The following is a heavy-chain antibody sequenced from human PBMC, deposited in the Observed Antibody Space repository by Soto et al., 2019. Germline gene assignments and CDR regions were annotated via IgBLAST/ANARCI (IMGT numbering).Heavy chain of an antibody. J-gene: IGHJ4*02. V-gene: IGHV3-23*01. Sequence: GSLRLSCAASGXTFSSYAMSWVRQAPGKGLEWVSAISGSGGSTYYADSVKGRFTISIDNSNNTLYLQMNSLRAEDTAVYYCAKDRGYSDYWGQGTLVTVAS. CDR2: ISGSGGST. D-gene: IGHD1-1*01. CDR3: AKDRGYSDY. CDR1: GXTFSSYA.